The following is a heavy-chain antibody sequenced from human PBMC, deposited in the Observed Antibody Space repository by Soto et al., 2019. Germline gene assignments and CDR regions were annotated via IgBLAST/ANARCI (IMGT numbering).Heavy chain of an antibody. D-gene: IGHD6-6*01. CDR1: GGTFSSYA. Sequence: QVQLVQSGAEVKKPGSSVKVSCKASGGTFSSYAISWVRQAPGQGLEWMGGIIPIFGTANYAQKFQGRVTITADESTSTAYMELSSLRSEDTAVYYCARHGDSSSSAPLYYYGMDVWGQGTTVTVSS. CDR2: IIPIFGTA. V-gene: IGHV1-69*01. CDR3: ARHGDSSSSAPLYYYGMDV. J-gene: IGHJ6*02.